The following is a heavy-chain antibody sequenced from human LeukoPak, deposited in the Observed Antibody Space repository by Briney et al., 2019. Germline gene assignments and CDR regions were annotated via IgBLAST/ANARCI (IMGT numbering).Heavy chain of an antibody. D-gene: IGHD3-22*01. CDR2: ISAYDGNT. CDR3: ARVTFDITMIEYYFDY. CDR1: GYTFTSYG. Sequence: ASVKVSCKASGYTFTSYGITWVRQAPGQGLEWMGWISAYDGNTNYAQKLQGRVTMTTDTSTGTAYMELRSLRSDDTAVYYCARVTFDITMIEYYFDYWGQGTLVTVSS. J-gene: IGHJ4*02. V-gene: IGHV1-18*01.